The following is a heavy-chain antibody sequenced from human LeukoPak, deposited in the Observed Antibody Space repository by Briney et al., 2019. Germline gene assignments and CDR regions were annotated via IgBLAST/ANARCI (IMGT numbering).Heavy chain of an antibody. D-gene: IGHD5-18*01. CDR2: INHSGST. CDR1: GGSSRVDY. J-gene: IGHJ6*02. CDR3: ARDGYSYGYSPQYYYYGMDV. Sequence: PQTPSLTCAVYGGSSRVDYWSWSRQPPGKGLERGGGINHSGSTNYNPSLKSRVTISVDTSKNQFSLKLSSVTAADTAVYYCARDGYSYGYSPQYYYYGMDVWGQGTTVTVSS. V-gene: IGHV4-34*01.